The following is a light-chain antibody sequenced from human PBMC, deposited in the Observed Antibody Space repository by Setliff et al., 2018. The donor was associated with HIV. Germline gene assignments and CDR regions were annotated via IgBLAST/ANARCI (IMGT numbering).Light chain of an antibody. CDR2: EVS. Sequence: QSVLTQPASVSGSPGQSITISCTGTSGDVGNYNVVSRYQQHPGKAPKVMIYEVSKRPSGISTRFSGSKSGNTASLTISGLQAEDEADYYCCSYAGSSTSYVFGTGTKVTVL. J-gene: IGLJ1*01. CDR3: CSYAGSSTSYV. CDR1: SGDVGNYNV. V-gene: IGLV2-23*02.